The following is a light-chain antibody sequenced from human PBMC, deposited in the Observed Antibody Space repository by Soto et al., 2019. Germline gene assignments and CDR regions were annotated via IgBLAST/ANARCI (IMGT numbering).Light chain of an antibody. CDR1: SSDVGGYNY. J-gene: IGLJ3*02. CDR3: SSYTSSSTFWV. CDR2: DVS. V-gene: IGLV2-14*01. Sequence: QSALTQPASVSGSPGQSITISCTGTSSDVGGYNYVSWYQQHPGKAPKLMIYDVSYRPSGVSNRFSGSKSGNTASLTISGLQAEDEADYYCSSYTSSSTFWVFGGGTKLTVL.